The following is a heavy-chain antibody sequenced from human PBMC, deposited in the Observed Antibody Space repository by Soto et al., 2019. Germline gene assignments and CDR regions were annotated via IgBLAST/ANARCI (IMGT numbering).Heavy chain of an antibody. CDR3: APHVSCSGGSCQYDAFAI. Sequence: EVQVLESGGGLVQPGGSLRLSCEGSGFTVSSHAMTWIRQAPGKGPEWVSTITADGGTYYADSVKGRFAMSRDTFESTLYLQMNSRGAEDTAAYYCAPHVSCSGGSCQYDAFAIRGQGTMVTVSS. CDR2: ITADGGT. CDR1: GFTVSSHA. V-gene: IGHV3-23*01. J-gene: IGHJ3*02. D-gene: IGHD2-15*01.